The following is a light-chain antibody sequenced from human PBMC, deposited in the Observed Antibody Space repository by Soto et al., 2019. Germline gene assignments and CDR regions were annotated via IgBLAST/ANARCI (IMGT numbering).Light chain of an antibody. CDR1: SSDVGDYNF. CDR2: DVS. J-gene: IGLJ1*01. V-gene: IGLV2-14*01. Sequence: QSALTQPASVSGSPGQSIIIACTGTSSDVGDYNFVSWYQQHPGKSPKVMIYDVSNRPSGVSNRFSGSKSGNTDTLTISGLQAEDEAEYDCSSYTSSTTRGIYVFGTGTKVTV. CDR3: SSYTSSTTRGIYV.